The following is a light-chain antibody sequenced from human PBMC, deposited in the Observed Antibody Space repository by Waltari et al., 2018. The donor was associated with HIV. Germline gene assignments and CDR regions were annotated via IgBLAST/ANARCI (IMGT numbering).Light chain of an antibody. J-gene: IGLJ3*02. CDR2: EVS. V-gene: IGLV2-14*01. Sequence: QSALTQPASVSGSPGQSITISCTGTRNDVGGSKYVSWYQPHPGKAPKVVIYEVSNRPSGVSNRFSGSKSGNTASLTISGLQAEDEADYYCSSYASTSTRVFGGGTKLTVL. CDR1: RNDVGGSKY. CDR3: SSYASTSTRV.